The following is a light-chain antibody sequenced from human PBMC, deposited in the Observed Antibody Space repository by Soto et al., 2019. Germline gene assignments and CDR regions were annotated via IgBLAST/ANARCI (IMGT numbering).Light chain of an antibody. Sequence: QSVLTQPPSASGSPGQSVTLSCTGTSSDVGGYNYVSWYQQHPGKAPKLMIYEVNQRPSGVPDRFSGSKSGNTASLTVSGLQADDEADYYCSLYAGSNNLVFGGGTQLTVL. CDR3: SLYAGSNNLV. J-gene: IGLJ2*01. V-gene: IGLV2-8*01. CDR1: SSDVGGYNY. CDR2: EVN.